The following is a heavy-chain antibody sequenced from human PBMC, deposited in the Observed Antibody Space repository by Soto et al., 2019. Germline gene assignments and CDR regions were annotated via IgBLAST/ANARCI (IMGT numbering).Heavy chain of an antibody. J-gene: IGHJ4*02. D-gene: IGHD5-18*01. CDR1: GFTFSSYA. V-gene: IGHV3-23*01. CDR2: ISGSDGST. Sequence: QPGGSQTLSCGASGFTFSSYAMSWVRQAPGKGLEWVSTISGSDGSTYYADPVKGRFTISRDNSKNTLYLQMNTLRAEDTAVYYCAIDWQLWLWETDYWGQGTLVTVSS. CDR3: AIDWQLWLWETDY.